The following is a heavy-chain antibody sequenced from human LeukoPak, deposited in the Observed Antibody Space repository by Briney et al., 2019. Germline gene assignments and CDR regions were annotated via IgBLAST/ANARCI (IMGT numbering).Heavy chain of an antibody. CDR1: GFTFSDYW. CDR3: ARGDWAPFDY. J-gene: IGHJ4*02. V-gene: IGHV3-7*01. Sequence: GGSLRLSCAASGFTFSDYWMNWVRQAPGKGLEWEANIDQDGSLEYYVGSVQGRFTISRDNAKNSLYLQMNSLRAEDTAVYYCARGDWAPFDYWGQGSLLTVSS. CDR2: IDQDGSLE. D-gene: IGHD2-21*02.